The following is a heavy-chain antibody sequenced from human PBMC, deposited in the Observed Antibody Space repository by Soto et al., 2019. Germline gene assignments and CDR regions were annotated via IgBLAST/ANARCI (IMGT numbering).Heavy chain of an antibody. CDR2: IYYSGST. J-gene: IGHJ4*02. CDR1: GVSVSSGSYY. V-gene: IGHV4-61*01. Sequence: QVQLQESGPGLVKPSETLSLTCTVSGVSVSSGSYYWSWIRQPPGKGLEWLGKIYYSGSTDYNPSLKSRVTISKDPSKNQFSLKLSSVTAADTAVYYCARDYGGDYWGQGTLVTVSS. CDR3: ARDYGGDY. D-gene: IGHD4-17*01.